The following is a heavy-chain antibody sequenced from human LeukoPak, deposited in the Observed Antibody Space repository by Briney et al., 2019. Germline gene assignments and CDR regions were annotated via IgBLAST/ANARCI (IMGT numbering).Heavy chain of an antibody. J-gene: IGHJ3*02. CDR2: IRHTGNT. CDR1: GGSISSSAYY. Sequence: SETLSLTCTVSGGSISSSAYYCSWIRQPPGKGLEWVGYIRHTGNTYYNPSLKSRVTISADRSKNQFSLKLSSVTAADTAVYYCARQGGTAFDIWGQGTMVTVSS. D-gene: IGHD1-1*01. CDR3: ARQGGTAFDI. V-gene: IGHV4-30-2*01.